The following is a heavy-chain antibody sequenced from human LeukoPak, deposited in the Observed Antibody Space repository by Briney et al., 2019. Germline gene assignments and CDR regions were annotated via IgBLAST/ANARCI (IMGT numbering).Heavy chain of an antibody. CDR2: INADNDNT. Sequence: ASVKVSCKASGYTFTSYAMHWVRQAPGQSLEWMGWINADNDNTEYSQRFQGRVTITRDTSASTAYMELSSLRSEDTAVYYCARDSLHRIAVAEYFQHWGQGTLVTVSS. J-gene: IGHJ1*01. CDR1: GYTFTSYA. CDR3: ARDSLHRIAVAEYFQH. V-gene: IGHV1-3*01. D-gene: IGHD6-19*01.